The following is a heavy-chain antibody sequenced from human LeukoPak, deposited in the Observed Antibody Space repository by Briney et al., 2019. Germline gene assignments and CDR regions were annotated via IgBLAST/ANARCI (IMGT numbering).Heavy chain of an antibody. D-gene: IGHD3-22*01. J-gene: IGHJ4*02. Sequence: GGSLRLSCAASGFTFSSYTMNWVRQAPGKGLEWVSYISSSSSTIYYADSVKGRFTISRDNAKKSLYLQMNSLRAGDTAVYYCARGCDRTSFDYWGQGTLFTVSS. V-gene: IGHV3-48*01. CDR1: GFTFSSYT. CDR2: ISSSSSTI. CDR3: ARGCDRTSFDY.